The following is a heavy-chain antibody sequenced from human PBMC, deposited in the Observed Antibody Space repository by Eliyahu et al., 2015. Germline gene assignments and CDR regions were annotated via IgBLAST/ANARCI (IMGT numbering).Heavy chain of an antibody. CDR3: ASDSSMETNGHNRIWDAYDL. CDR2: XNTVGGS. CDR1: GXXFXSRX. J-gene: IGHJ3*01. Sequence: DAQLVESGGGLVQPGGSXRLSCXASGXXFXSRXMNWVXQAPGKGLDWVAYXNTVGGSEHGDSVKGRFTISRDNGKNTLYLQMNSLRVEDTAVYYCASDSSMETNGHNRIWDAYDLWGQGTMVTVSS. D-gene: IGHD2-8*01. V-gene: IGHV3-48*03.